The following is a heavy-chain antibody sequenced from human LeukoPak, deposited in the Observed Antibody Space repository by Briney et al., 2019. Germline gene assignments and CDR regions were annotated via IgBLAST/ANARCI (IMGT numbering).Heavy chain of an antibody. CDR1: GYSISSGYY. V-gene: IGHV4-38-2*02. Sequence: SETLSLTCTVSGYSISSGYYWGWIRQPPGKGLEWIGSIYHSGRTYYNPSLKSRVTISVDTSKNQFSLKLSSVTAADTAVYYCAREGGYSGYIPLGFDYWGQGALVTVSS. CDR2: IYHSGRT. D-gene: IGHD5-12*01. J-gene: IGHJ4*02. CDR3: AREGGYSGYIPLGFDY.